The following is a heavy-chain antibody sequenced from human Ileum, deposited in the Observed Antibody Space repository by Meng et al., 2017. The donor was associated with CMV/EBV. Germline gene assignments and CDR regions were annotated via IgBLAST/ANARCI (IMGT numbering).Heavy chain of an antibody. J-gene: IGHJ4*02. V-gene: IGHV4-39*07. Sequence: QLQESGPGLVKPAEPLSRTCTASGDPISSGSHSWAWFRQPPGKRLEWIGSMYFSGIADYNPSLKSRVTISLHATQKQFSLRLTSVTAADSAVYFCARDLTNKWFYYWGQGTLVTVSS. CDR3: ARDLTNKWFYY. CDR2: MYFSGIA. D-gene: IGHD1-26*01. CDR1: GDPISSGSHS.